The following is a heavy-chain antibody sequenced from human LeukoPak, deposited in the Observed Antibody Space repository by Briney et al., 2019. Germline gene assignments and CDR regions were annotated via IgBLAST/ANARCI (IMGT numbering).Heavy chain of an antibody. CDR2: MNLNSSNT. Sequence: SVKLSFTSSGYAFTICGINWGWLATGQGLERKGWMNLNSSNTGYAQKFQGRVTITRNTSISPAYVEPSSLRSEDTAVYYCARGQYDYFDYWGKGTMVTVSS. CDR1: GYAFTICG. V-gene: IGHV1-8*03. CDR3: ARGQYDYFDY. J-gene: IGHJ4*02. D-gene: IGHD2-8*01.